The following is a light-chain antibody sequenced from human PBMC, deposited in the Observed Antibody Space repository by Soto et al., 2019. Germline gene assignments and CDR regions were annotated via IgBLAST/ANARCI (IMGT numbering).Light chain of an antibody. CDR3: QHYGSSPTT. Sequence: EIVMTQSPATLSVSPGETATLSCRASQSVSSTYVGWYQQKPGRAPRLLIFGASSRATGIPDRFSGSGSGTDFTLTISRLEPEDFAVYYCQHYGSSPTTFGQGTKVDIK. CDR1: QSVSSTY. V-gene: IGKV3-20*01. CDR2: GAS. J-gene: IGKJ1*01.